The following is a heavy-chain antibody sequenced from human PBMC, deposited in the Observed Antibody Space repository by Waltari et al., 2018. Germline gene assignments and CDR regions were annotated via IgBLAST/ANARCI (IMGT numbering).Heavy chain of an antibody. D-gene: IGHD3-22*01. J-gene: IGHJ4*02. CDR1: GFNFISYA. CDR3: ARHLYSIDYLELAK. CDR2: ISDSGVST. Sequence: DEHLLESGGGLAQPGGSLRLSCAASGFNFISYAMSWVRQAPGKGLVWVSGISDSGVSTKYAVSLKCRFTVSRDNSKNTVFLHLNSLRAEDTAFYYCARHLYSIDYLELAKWGQGTLVTVSS. V-gene: IGHV3-23*01.